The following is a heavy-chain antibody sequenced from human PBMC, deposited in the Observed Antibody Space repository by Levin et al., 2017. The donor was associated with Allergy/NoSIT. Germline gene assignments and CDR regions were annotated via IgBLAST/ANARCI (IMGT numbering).Heavy chain of an antibody. CDR2: IYNSGST. V-gene: IGHV4-59*01. D-gene: IGHD5-12*01. CDR3: ARVINLVATSCATDYGLDV. J-gene: IGHJ6*02. CDR1: GGSIRSYY. Sequence: SETLSLTCTVSGGSIRSYYWSWIRQSPGKGLEWIGYIYNSGSTDYNPSLKSRVTISIDTSKNQFSLKLSSVTAADTAVYYCARVINLVATSCATDYGLDVWGQGTTVTVSS.